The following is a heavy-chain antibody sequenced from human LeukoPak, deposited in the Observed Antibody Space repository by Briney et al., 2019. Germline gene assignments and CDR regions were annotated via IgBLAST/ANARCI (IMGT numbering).Heavy chain of an antibody. CDR3: ARHSGGYDLDY. CDR1: GYGFTSDW. J-gene: IGHJ4*02. CDR2: IDPSDSYT. Sequence: GEPMPISSQGSGYGFTSDWITWVRSMPGKGLEYMGRIDPSDSYTQYSPSSQGHVTISADKSISTAYLQWSSLKASDTAMYYCARHSGGYDLDYWGQGTLVTVSS. V-gene: IGHV5-10-1*01. D-gene: IGHD5-12*01.